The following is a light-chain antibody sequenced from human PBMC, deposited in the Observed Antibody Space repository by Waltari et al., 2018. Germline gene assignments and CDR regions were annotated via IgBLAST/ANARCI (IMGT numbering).Light chain of an antibody. J-gene: IGLJ2*01. CDR2: LNSDGSH. Sequence: QLVLTQSPSASASLGASVKLTCTLSSGHSDSAIAWHQQQPGKGPRYLMKLNSDGSHNKGDGIPDRFSGSSSGAERYLTISSLQSEDEADYYCHAWRSGILVFAGGTKLTVL. V-gene: IGLV4-69*01. CDR1: SGHSDSA. CDR3: HAWRSGILV.